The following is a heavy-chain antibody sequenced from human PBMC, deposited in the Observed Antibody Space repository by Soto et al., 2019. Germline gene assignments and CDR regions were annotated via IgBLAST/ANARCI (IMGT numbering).Heavy chain of an antibody. CDR2: VNPSGGHT. V-gene: IGHV1-46*01. Sequence: ASVKVSCKASGDTFTDYYIHWVRQAPGQGLEWMGTVNPSGGHTTYAQHFLGRVTMTRDTSTSTLYMELTSLTSDDTAIYYCARGGHIVVVTADFDYWRQGTLVTVS. D-gene: IGHD2-21*02. J-gene: IGHJ4*02. CDR3: ARGGHIVVVTADFDY. CDR1: GDTFTDYY.